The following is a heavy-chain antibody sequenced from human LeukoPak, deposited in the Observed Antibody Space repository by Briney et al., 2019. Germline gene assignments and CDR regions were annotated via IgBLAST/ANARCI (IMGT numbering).Heavy chain of an antibody. V-gene: IGHV3-23*01. J-gene: IGHJ4*02. D-gene: IGHD7-27*01. Sequence: PGGSLRLSCAASGFTFSSYTMSWVRQAPGKGLEWVSTITTSDGNTYYADSVKGRFTVSRDNSKNTLLLQMNSLRAEDMAVYYCAKDGGLWVSAHWGDSWGRGTLVTVSS. CDR2: ITTSDGNT. CDR3: AKDGGLWVSAHWGDS. CDR1: GFTFSSYT.